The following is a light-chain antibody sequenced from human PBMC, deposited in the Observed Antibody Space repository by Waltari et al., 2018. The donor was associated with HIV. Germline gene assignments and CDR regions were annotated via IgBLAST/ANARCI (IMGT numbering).Light chain of an antibody. CDR1: QSVSSY. J-gene: IGKJ4*02. V-gene: IGKV3-11*01. Sequence: EIVLTQSPATLSLSPGESATLSCRASQSVSSYLAWYQQKPGQAPRLLIYDASNRATGIPARFSGSGSGPDFTLTISSLEPEDFAVYYCQQRSNWPLLTFGGGTKVEIK. CDR3: QQRSNWPLLT. CDR2: DAS.